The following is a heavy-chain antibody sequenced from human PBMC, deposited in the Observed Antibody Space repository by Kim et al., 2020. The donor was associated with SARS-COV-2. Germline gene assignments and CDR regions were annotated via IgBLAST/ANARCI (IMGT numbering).Heavy chain of an antibody. V-gene: IGHV3-15*01. CDR1: GFTFSNAW. CDR2: IKSKTDGGTT. Sequence: GGSLRLSCAASGFTFSNAWMSWVRQAPGKGLEWVGRIKSKTDGGTTDYAAPVKGRFTISRDDSKNTLYLQMNSLKTEDTAVYYCTPDLIQLWLSNYYYYGMDVWGQGTTVTVSS. J-gene: IGHJ6*02. CDR3: TPDLIQLWLSNYYYYGMDV. D-gene: IGHD5-18*01.